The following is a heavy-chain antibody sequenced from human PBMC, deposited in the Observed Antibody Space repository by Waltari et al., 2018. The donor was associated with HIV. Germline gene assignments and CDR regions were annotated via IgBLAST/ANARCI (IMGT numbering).Heavy chain of an antibody. CDR1: GFTFSSYW. CDR3: ARGGFYGSGSKVN. J-gene: IGHJ4*02. CDR2: IKQEGSEK. V-gene: IGHV3-7*04. Sequence: EVQLVESGGGLVQPGGSLRLSCAASGFTFSSYWMSWVRQAPGKGRRWGANIKQEGSEKYDVDSVKGRFTISRDKAENSLYLQMNSLRAEDTAVYYCARGGFYGSGSKVNWGQGTLVTVSS. D-gene: IGHD3-10*01.